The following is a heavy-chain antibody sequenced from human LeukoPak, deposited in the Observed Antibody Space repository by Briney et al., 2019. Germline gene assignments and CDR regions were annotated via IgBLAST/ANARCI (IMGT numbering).Heavy chain of an antibody. V-gene: IGHV3-30*02. CDR1: GFTFSSYG. J-gene: IGHJ6*03. CDR2: IRYDGSNK. CDR3: AKDFSTVTTPRPFSYYMDV. Sequence: GGSLRLSCAASGFTFSSYGMHWVRQAPGKGLEWVAFIRYDGSNKYYADSVKGRFTISRDNSKNTLYLQMNSLRAEDTAVYYCAKDFSTVTTPRPFSYYMDVWGKGTTVTVSS. D-gene: IGHD4-11*01.